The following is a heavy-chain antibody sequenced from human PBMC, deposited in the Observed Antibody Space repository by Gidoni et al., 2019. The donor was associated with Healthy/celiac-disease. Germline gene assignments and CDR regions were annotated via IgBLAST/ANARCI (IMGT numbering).Heavy chain of an antibody. Sequence: EVQLVQSGAEVKKPGESLKISCRGSGYSFTSYWIGWVPQMPGKGLEWVGIIYPGDSDTRYTPSFQGQVTISADKSISTAYLQWSSLKASDTAMYYCARPRRDYYDSSGYPGHAFDIWGQGTMVTVSS. J-gene: IGHJ3*02. CDR2: IYPGDSDT. CDR1: GYSFTSYW. D-gene: IGHD3-22*01. CDR3: ARPRRDYYDSSGYPGHAFDI. V-gene: IGHV5-51*01.